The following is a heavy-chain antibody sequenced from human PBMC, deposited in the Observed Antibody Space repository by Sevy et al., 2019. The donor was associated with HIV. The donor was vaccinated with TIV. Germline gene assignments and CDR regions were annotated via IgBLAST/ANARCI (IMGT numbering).Heavy chain of an antibody. CDR3: ATGPIAAAGSDALDI. D-gene: IGHD6-13*01. V-gene: IGHV5-51*01. J-gene: IGHJ3*02. CDR2: IYPGDSDT. CDR1: GYSFTSYW. Sequence: GESLKISCKGSGYSFTSYWIGWVRQMPGKGLEWMGIIYPGDSDTRYSPSFQGQVTISADKSISTAYLQWSSLKASDTAMYYCATGPIAAAGSDALDIWGQGTMVTVSS.